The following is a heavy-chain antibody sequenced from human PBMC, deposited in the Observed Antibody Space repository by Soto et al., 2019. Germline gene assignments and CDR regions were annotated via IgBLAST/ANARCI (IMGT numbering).Heavy chain of an antibody. J-gene: IGHJ3*02. CDR1: GYTFTGYY. D-gene: IGHD3-10*01. CDR2: INPNSGGT. CDR3: ARVGGWFGELLDAFDI. Sequence: QVQLVQSGAEVKKPGASVKVSCKASGYTFTGYYMHWVRQAPGQGLEWMGWINPNSGGTNYAQKFQGWVTMTRDTSISTAYMELSRLRSDDTAVYYCARVGGWFGELLDAFDIWGQGTMVTVSS. V-gene: IGHV1-2*04.